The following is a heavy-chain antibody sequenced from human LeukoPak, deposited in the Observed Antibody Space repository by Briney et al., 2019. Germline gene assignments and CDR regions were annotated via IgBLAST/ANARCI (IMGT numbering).Heavy chain of an antibody. Sequence: AVKVSCKASGGTFSNYALSWVRQAPGQGLEWVGAIIPFLDTSNYPPKFQDRVTITTDESTSTAYMELSSLRSDDTAVYYCARAQAGNYDWPLDLWGQGTLVTVSS. CDR1: GGTFSNYA. CDR2: IIPFLDTS. V-gene: IGHV1-69*05. J-gene: IGHJ5*02. CDR3: ARAQAGNYDWPLDL. D-gene: IGHD5-12*01.